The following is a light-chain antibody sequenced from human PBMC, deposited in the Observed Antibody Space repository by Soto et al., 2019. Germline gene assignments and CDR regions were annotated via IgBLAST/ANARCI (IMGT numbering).Light chain of an antibody. CDR3: SSYTSGSPYV. Sequence: QSALTQPASVSGSPGQSITISCTGTSTDVGGYNSASWYQQHPGKAPKLIISEVSDRPSGVSNRFSGSRSGNTASLTISGLQPEDEADYYCSSYTSGSPYVFGTGTKLTVL. CDR1: STDVGGYNS. J-gene: IGLJ1*01. CDR2: EVS. V-gene: IGLV2-14*01.